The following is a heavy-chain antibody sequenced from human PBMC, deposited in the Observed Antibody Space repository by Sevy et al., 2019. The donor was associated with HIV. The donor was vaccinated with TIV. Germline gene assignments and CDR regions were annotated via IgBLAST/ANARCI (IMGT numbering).Heavy chain of an antibody. Sequence: ASVKVSCKASGGTFSNYALSWVRQAPGQGLEWMGGIIPIFGTTNFAQTFQGRVTITADESTGTAYLELSSLGSAATAVYYCARTPLVRIPGATDLYFDNWGQGTLVTVSS. V-gene: IGHV1-69*13. CDR2: IIPIFGTT. CDR3: ARTPLVRIPGATDLYFDN. CDR1: GGTFSNYA. D-gene: IGHD2-2*01. J-gene: IGHJ4*02.